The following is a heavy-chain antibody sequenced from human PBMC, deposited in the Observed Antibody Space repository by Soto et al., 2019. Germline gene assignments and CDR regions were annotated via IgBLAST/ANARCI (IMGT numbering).Heavy chain of an antibody. V-gene: IGHV1-3*01. CDR1: GYTFSSYA. D-gene: IGHD6-13*01. CDR3: ARDLAAAAATDTYNWFDP. CDR2: INAGNGNT. Sequence: ASVKVSCKASGYTFSSYAMHWVRQAPGQRLEWMGWINAGNGNTKYSQKFQGRVTITRDTSASTAYMELSSLRSEDTAVYYCARDLAAAAATDTYNWFDPWGQGTLVTVSS. J-gene: IGHJ5*02.